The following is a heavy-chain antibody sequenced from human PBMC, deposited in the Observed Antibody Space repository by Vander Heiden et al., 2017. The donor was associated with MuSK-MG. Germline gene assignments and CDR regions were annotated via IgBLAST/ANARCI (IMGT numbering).Heavy chain of an antibody. CDR2: ISDSGGYT. D-gene: IGHD1-26*01. V-gene: IGHV3-23*01. Sequence: EVQLLESGGRLVWPGGSRILASAAPGFTFRSSAMCWVRQAPGKGLEWVSGISDSGGYTVYAVSVKGRFIISRDNSRYTLYLQMNTLKAEDTAVYYCAARGSSPYYYSTMGVWGQGTTVTVSS. CDR1: GFTFRSSA. CDR3: AARGSSPYYYSTMGV. J-gene: IGHJ6*02.